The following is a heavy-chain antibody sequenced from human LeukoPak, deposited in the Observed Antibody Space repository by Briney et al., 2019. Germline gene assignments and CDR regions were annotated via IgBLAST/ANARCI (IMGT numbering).Heavy chain of an antibody. Sequence: SETLSLTCAVYGGSFSGYYWSWIRQPPGKGLEWIGEINHSGSTNYNPSLKSRFTISVDTSKNQFSLKLSSVTAADTAVYYCARHLDDSSGLEHYYYYGMDVWGQGTTVTVSS. CDR2: INHSGST. V-gene: IGHV4-34*01. CDR1: GGSFSGYY. D-gene: IGHD3-22*01. CDR3: ARHLDDSSGLEHYYYYGMDV. J-gene: IGHJ6*02.